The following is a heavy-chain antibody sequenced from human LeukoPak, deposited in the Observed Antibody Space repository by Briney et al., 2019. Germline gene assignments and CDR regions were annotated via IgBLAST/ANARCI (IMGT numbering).Heavy chain of an antibody. CDR2: ISGSGGNT. V-gene: IGHV3-23*01. CDR3: AKDRGISWYPFHY. Sequence: GGSLRLSCAAAGFTFSYYAVSWVRQAPGKGLEWVSAISGSGGNTYYADSMKGRFTISRGNSKNTLYLQMSRRRAEDTSLYYCAKDRGISWYPFHYWGQETLVPVSS. J-gene: IGHJ4*02. CDR1: GFTFSYYA. D-gene: IGHD6-13*01.